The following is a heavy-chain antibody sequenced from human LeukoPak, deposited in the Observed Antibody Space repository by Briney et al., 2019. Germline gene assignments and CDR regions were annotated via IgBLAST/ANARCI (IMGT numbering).Heavy chain of an antibody. D-gene: IGHD5-12*01. Sequence: SETLSLTCTVSGGAINSGNYYWSWIRQSAGKGLEWIGRIFPSGSINYNPSLKSRVTISVDTSMHHFSLRLSSVTAADTAMYYCARGYMVTTMDAFDIWGQGILVTVSS. J-gene: IGHJ3*02. V-gene: IGHV4-61*02. CDR2: IFPSGSI. CDR3: ARGYMVTTMDAFDI. CDR1: GGAINSGNYY.